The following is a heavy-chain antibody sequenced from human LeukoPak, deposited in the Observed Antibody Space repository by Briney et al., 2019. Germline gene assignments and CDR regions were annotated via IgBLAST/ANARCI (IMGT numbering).Heavy chain of an antibody. V-gene: IGHV4-59*01. Sequence: SETLSLTCTVSGGSISSYYWSWLRQPPGKGLEWIGYIYYSGSTNYNPSLKSRVTISVDTSKNQFSLKLSSVTAADTAVYYCARDGDYVWGSWIDPWGQGTLVTVSS. CDR2: IYYSGST. J-gene: IGHJ5*02. CDR3: ARDGDYVWGSWIDP. D-gene: IGHD3-16*01. CDR1: GGSISSYY.